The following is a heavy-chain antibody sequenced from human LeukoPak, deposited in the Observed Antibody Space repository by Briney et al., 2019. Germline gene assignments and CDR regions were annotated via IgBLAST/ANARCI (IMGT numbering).Heavy chain of an antibody. CDR1: GFTVSSNY. Sequence: GGSLRLSCAASGFTVSSNYMSWVRQAPGKGLEWVSVIYSGGSTYYADSVKGRFTISRDNSKNTLYLQMNSLRAEDTAVYYCARDRNYDILTGYYYYFDYWGQGTLATVSS. V-gene: IGHV3-66*02. CDR3: ARDRNYDILTGYYYYFDY. CDR2: IYSGGST. D-gene: IGHD3-9*01. J-gene: IGHJ4*02.